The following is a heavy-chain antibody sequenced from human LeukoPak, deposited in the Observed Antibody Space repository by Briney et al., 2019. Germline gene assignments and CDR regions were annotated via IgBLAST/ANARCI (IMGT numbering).Heavy chain of an antibody. CDR2: IGSSSSPI. V-gene: IGHV3-48*01. D-gene: IGHD4-11*01. Sequence: GGSLRLSCAASGFTVSAYSMNWVRQAPEKWLEWGSYIGSSSSPIYYAYSVKCRFTISRDNAKTSLYMQMDNLRGEDTAVYYCARDQAYSFDYWGQGTLVTVSS. CDR3: ARDQAYSFDY. CDR1: GFTVSAYS. J-gene: IGHJ4*02.